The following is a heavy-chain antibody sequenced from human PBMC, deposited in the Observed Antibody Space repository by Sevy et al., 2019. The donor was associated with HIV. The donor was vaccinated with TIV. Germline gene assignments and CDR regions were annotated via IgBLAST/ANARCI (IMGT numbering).Heavy chain of an antibody. D-gene: IGHD1-1*01. CDR3: ALERLSSNVAEYFQN. Sequence: GGSLRLSCAASGFTFNAFPMHWVRQAPGKGLEWVATISLDGGNQHYADSVRGRFTISRDNSQNALFLQMNSLRPDDTALYYCALERLSSNVAEYFQNWGQGALVTVSS. CDR1: GFTFNAFP. J-gene: IGHJ1*01. V-gene: IGHV3-30-3*01. CDR2: ISLDGGNQ.